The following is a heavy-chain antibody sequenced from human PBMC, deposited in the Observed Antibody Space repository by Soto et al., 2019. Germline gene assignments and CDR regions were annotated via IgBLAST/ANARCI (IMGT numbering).Heavy chain of an antibody. D-gene: IGHD3-16*01. V-gene: IGHV1-69*13. CDR3: ARHRSPYDYIWGHHREGSFDY. Sequence: SVKVSCKASGGTFSSYAISWVRQAPGQVLEWMGGIIPISGTANYAQKFQGRVTITADESTSTAYMELSSLRSEDTAVYYCARHRSPYDYIWGHHREGSFDYWGKGTLVTVAS. J-gene: IGHJ4*02. CDR1: GGTFSSYA. CDR2: IIPISGTA.